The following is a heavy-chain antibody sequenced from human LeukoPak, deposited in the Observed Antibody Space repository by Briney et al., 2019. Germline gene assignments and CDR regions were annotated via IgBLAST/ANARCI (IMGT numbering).Heavy chain of an antibody. CDR2: IYYSGST. CDR3: ARVPIVGAAHFDY. CDR1: GGSISSYY. Sequence: SETLSLTCTVSGGSISSYYWSWIRQPPGKGLEWIGYIYYSGSTNYNPSLKSRVTISVDTSKNQFSLKLSSVTAADTAVYYCARVPIVGAAHFDYWGQGTLVTVSS. V-gene: IGHV4-59*08. D-gene: IGHD1-26*01. J-gene: IGHJ4*02.